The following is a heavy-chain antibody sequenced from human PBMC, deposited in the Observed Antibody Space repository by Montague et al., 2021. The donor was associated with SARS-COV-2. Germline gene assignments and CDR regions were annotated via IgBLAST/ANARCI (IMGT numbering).Heavy chain of an antibody. D-gene: IGHD3-16*02. V-gene: IGHV4-59*01. CDR3: ARGRRITFGGVIGGFSTFDY. Sequence: SETLSLTCTVSGGSISSYYWSWIRQPPGKGLEWIGYIYYSGSTNYNPSLKSRVTISVDTSKNQFSLKLGSVTAADTAVYYCARGRRITFGGVIGGFSTFDYWGQGTLVTVSS. CDR1: GGSISSYY. J-gene: IGHJ4*02. CDR2: IYYSGST.